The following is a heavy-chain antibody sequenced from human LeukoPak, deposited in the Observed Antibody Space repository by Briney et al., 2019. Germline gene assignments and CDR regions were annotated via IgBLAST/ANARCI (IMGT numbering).Heavy chain of an antibody. J-gene: IGHJ3*02. CDR2: INHSGST. CDR3: ARKPAYYYDSSGYRPGYAFDI. D-gene: IGHD3-22*01. Sequence: SETLSLTCAVYGGSFSGYYWSWIRQPPGKGLEWIGEINHSGSTNYNPSLKSRVTISVDTSKNQFSLKLSSVTAADTAVYYCARKPAYYYDSSGYRPGYAFDIWGQGTMVTVSS. CDR1: GGSFSGYY. V-gene: IGHV4-34*01.